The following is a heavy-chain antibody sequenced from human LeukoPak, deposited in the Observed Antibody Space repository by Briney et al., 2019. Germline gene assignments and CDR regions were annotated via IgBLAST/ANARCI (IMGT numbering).Heavy chain of an antibody. CDR1: GFTFSSYA. CDR2: ISGSGGST. V-gene: IGHV3-23*01. J-gene: IGHJ4*02. CDR3: AKDRLFGDYVSSY. Sequence: GGSLRLSCAASGFTFSSYAMNWVRQAPGKGLEWVSAISGSGGSTYYADSVKGRFTISRDNSKNTLYLQMNSLRAEDTAVYYCAKDRLFGDYVSSYWGQGTLVAVSS. D-gene: IGHD4-17*01.